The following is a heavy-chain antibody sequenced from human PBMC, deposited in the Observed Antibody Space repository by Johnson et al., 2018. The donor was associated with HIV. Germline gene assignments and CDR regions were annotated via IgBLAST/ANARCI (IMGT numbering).Heavy chain of an antibody. J-gene: IGHJ3*01. CDR3: ARDRDSGSGAFDV. Sequence: VQLVESGGGVVQPGRSLRLSCAASGFTFSSYAMHWVRQAPGKGLEWVAVISYDGSNKYYADSVKGRFTISRDNSKNTLYLQMNSLRAEDTAMYYCARDRDSGSGAFDVWGQGTMVTVSS. D-gene: IGHD3-10*01. CDR2: ISYDGSNK. V-gene: IGHV3-30*14. CDR1: GFTFSSYA.